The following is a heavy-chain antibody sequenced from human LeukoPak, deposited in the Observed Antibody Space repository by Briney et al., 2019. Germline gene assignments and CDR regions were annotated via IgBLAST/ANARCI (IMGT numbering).Heavy chain of an antibody. CDR2: ISGSGGST. Sequence: GGSLRPSFAASGFTFSTYAITWVRQAPGKGLEWVSAISGSGGSTYYADSVKGRFTISRDNSKNTLYLQMNSLRAEDTAVYYCARESGTTETSCFDYWGQGTLVTVSS. V-gene: IGHV3-23*01. J-gene: IGHJ4*02. D-gene: IGHD1-1*01. CDR3: ARESGTTETSCFDY. CDR1: GFTFSTYA.